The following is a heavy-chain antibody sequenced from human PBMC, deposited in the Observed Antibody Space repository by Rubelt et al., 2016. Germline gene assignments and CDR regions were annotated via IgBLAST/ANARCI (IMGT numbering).Heavy chain of an antibody. J-gene: IGHJ6*02. CDR3: ARDRIPARRVANYYFGMDV. CDR2: IVPISGTA. Sequence: QVQLVQSGAEVKKPGSSVKVSCKASGGTFSSYAISWVRQAPGQGLEWVGGIVPISGTANYAQKFQDRVTITADESTSTGFMELGSLRSEDTAVYFCARDRIPARRVANYYFGMDVWGQGTTVTVSS. V-gene: IGHV1-69*01. CDR1: GGTFSSYA. D-gene: IGHD6-6*01.